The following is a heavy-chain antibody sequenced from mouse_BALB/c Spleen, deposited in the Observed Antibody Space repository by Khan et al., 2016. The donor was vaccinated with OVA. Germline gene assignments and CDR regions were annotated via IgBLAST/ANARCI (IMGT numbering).Heavy chain of an antibody. CDR2: MFPGDGST. Sequence: VELVESGAELVKPGASVKLSCKASGYTFTSYDINWVRQRPEQGLEWIGWMFPGDGSTKYNENFKGKATLTTDKSSSTAYMQLSRLTSEDPGAYFWARGGYGGFAYWGQGTLVTVSA. V-gene: IGHV1-85*01. D-gene: IGHD2-14*01. J-gene: IGHJ3*01. CDR3: ARGGYGGFAY. CDR1: GYTFTSYD.